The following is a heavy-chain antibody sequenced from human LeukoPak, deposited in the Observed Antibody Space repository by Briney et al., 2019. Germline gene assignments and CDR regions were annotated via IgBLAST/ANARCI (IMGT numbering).Heavy chain of an antibody. CDR2: IKQDGSEK. CDR3: ARDLMGYYDFWSGYQGDLTFDY. Sequence: GGSLRLSCAASGFTFSSYWMSWVRQAPGKGLEWVANIKQDGSEKYYVDSVKGRFTISRDNAKNSLYLQMNSLRAEDTAVYYCARDLMGYYDFWSGYQGDLTFDYWGQGTLVTVSS. V-gene: IGHV3-7*01. D-gene: IGHD3-3*01. CDR1: GFTFSSYW. J-gene: IGHJ4*02.